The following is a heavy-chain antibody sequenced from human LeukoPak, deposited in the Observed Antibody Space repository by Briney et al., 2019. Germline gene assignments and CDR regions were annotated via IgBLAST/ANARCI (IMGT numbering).Heavy chain of an antibody. Sequence: GGSLRLSCAASGFTFSSYSMNWVRQAPGKGLEWVSYISSSSSTIYYADSVKGRFTISRDNAKNSLYLQMNSLRAEDTAVYYCARGPHGSGSYYKALAWFDPWGQGTLVTVSS. CDR2: ISSSSSTI. D-gene: IGHD3-10*01. J-gene: IGHJ5*02. V-gene: IGHV3-48*01. CDR1: GFTFSSYS. CDR3: ARGPHGSGSYYKALAWFDP.